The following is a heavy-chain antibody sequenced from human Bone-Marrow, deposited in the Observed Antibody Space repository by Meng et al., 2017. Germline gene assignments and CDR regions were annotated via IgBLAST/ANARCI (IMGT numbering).Heavy chain of an antibody. D-gene: IGHD2-8*01. V-gene: IGHV1-2*06. CDR1: GYTFTGYY. CDR2: INPNSGGT. J-gene: IGHJ4*02. CDR3: ARVYCTNGVCYYYFEY. Sequence: ASVKVSCKASGYTFTGYYMHWVRQAPGQGLEWMGRINPNSGGTNYAQKFQGRVTMTRDTSISTAYMELSRLRSDDTAVYYCARVYCTNGVCYYYFEYWGQGTLVTVSS.